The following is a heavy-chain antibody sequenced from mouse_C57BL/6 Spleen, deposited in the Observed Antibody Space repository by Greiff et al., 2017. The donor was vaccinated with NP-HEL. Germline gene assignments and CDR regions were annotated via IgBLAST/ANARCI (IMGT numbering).Heavy chain of an antibody. V-gene: IGHV1-82*01. Sequence: VQLQQSGPELVKPGASVKISCKASGYAFSSSWMNWVKQRPGKGLEWIGRIYPGDGDTNYNGKVKGKATLTADKSSSTAYMQLSSLTSEDSAVYFCASYYYGSSPWFAYWGQGTLVTVSA. CDR2: IYPGDGDT. CDR3: ASYYYGSSPWFAY. CDR1: GYAFSSSW. J-gene: IGHJ3*01. D-gene: IGHD1-1*01.